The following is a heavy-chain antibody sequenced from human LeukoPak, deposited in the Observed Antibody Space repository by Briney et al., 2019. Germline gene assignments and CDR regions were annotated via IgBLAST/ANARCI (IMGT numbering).Heavy chain of an antibody. CDR1: GFVFSGYS. CDR2: ISSHSGYI. J-gene: IGHJ1*01. V-gene: IGHV3-21*06. D-gene: IGHD2-21*01. CDR3: AIIGTPGETEYYRL. Sequence: GGSLRLSCAASGFVFSGYSMHWVRQAPGQGLEWVASISSHSGYIKYADSVKGRFTISRDNAKSSLYLQINSLRAEDTAIYYCAIIGTPGETEYYRLWGQGTRVTVSS.